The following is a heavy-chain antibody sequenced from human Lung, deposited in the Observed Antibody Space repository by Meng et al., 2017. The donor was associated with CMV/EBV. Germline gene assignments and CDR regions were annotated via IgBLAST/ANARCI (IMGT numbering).Heavy chain of an antibody. V-gene: IGHV1-2*02. D-gene: IGHD5-18*01. CDR2: INPNSGGT. J-gene: IGHJ5*02. Sequence: SGYTFTGYYMHWVRKAPGQGLEWMGWINPNSGGTNYAQKFQGRVTMTRDTSISTAYMELSRLRSDDTAVYYCARFVDTAMATGWFDPWGQGTLVTVSS. CDR1: GYTFTGYY. CDR3: ARFVDTAMATGWFDP.